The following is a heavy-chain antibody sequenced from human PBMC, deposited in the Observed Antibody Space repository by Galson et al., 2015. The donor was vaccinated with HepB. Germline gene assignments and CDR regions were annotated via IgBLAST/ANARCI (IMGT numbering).Heavy chain of an antibody. CDR3: VRDAERSGGGFYYDAFDI. D-gene: IGHD2-15*01. J-gene: IGHJ3*02. V-gene: IGHV3-7*01. Sequence: SLRLSCAGSGFTFSRYWMVWVRQAPGKGPEWVANIKQDGSLTYYLDSVKGRFTLSRDNAKKSLYLQMNNLRVEDTAVYFCVRDAERSGGGFYYDAFDIWGEGTMVTVSS. CDR1: GFTFSRYW. CDR2: IKQDGSLT.